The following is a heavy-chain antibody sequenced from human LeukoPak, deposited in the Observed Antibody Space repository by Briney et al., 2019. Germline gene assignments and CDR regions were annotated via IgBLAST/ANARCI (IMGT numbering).Heavy chain of an antibody. CDR1: GFTFSNYA. J-gene: IGHJ4*02. Sequence: PGGSLRLSCAASGFTFSNYAMSWVRQAPGKGLEWVSAISNSGGSTYYANSVKGRFTISRDNSKNTLYLQMNSLRADDTAIYYCAPNWNYAVDWAQGTLVSVSS. D-gene: IGHD1-7*01. CDR2: ISNSGGST. CDR3: APNWNYAVD. V-gene: IGHV3-23*01.